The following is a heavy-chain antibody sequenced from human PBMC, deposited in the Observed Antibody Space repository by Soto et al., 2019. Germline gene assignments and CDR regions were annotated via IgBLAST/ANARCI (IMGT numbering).Heavy chain of an antibody. CDR3: AKGTSIALAGTVDY. D-gene: IGHD6-19*01. CDR1: GFTFDDYA. V-gene: IGHV3-9*01. CDR2: ITWNSGYM. J-gene: IGHJ4*02. Sequence: EVQLVESGGGLVQPGRSLRLSCAASGFTFDDYAMHWDRQVPGKGLAWVSGITWNSGYMAYADSVKGRFTIYRDNAKNSLYLQMNSLRAEDTAFYYCAKGTSIALAGTVDYWGQGTLVTAS.